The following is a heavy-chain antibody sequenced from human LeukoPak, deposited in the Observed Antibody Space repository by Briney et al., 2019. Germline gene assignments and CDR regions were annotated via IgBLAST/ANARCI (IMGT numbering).Heavy chain of an antibody. CDR1: GFTFDDYA. D-gene: IGHD3-22*01. CDR2: ISWNSGSI. CDR3: AKDIAPMYYYDSSGYYGDY. V-gene: IGHV3-9*01. J-gene: IGHJ4*02. Sequence: GRSLRLSCAASGFTFDDYAMHWVRQAPGKGLEWVSGISWNSGSIGYADSVKGRFTISRDNSKNTLYLQMNSLRAEDTAVYYCAKDIAPMYYYDSSGYYGDYWGQGTLVTVSS.